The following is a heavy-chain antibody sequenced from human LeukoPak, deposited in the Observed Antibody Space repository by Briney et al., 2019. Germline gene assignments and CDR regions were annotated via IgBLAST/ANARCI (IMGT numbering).Heavy chain of an antibody. CDR3: AKDLGYDSSGYYLWGIFDY. Sequence: GGSLRLSCAASGFTFSSYAMSWVRQAPGKGLEWVSAISGSGGSTYYADSVKGRFTISRDNSKNTLYLQMNSLRAEDTAVYYCAKDLGYDSSGYYLWGIFDYWGQGTLVTVSS. CDR1: GFTFSSYA. V-gene: IGHV3-23*01. D-gene: IGHD3-22*01. J-gene: IGHJ4*02. CDR2: ISGSGGST.